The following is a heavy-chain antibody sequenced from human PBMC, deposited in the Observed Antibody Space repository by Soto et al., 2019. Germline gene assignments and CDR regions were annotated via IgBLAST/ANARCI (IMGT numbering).Heavy chain of an antibody. CDR2: IIPMFGKA. V-gene: IGHV1-69*01. CDR3: VRRGPHWDSIALRRPDVVDV. Sequence: QVQLVQSGAEVKKPGSSVKISCKASGGTFINCIFSWVRQAPGQGLEWMGGIIPMFGKANYAQKFQDRVTITADESTSTAYMELNSLRSEDTAVYYCVRRGPHWDSIALRRPDVVDVWGQGTMVTVSS. J-gene: IGHJ3*01. D-gene: IGHD6-6*01. CDR1: GGTFINCI.